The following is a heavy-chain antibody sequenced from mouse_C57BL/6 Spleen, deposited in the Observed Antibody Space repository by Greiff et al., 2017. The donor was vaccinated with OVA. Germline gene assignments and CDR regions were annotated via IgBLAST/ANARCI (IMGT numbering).Heavy chain of an antibody. CDR3: ARSQALYYYGSSYEGYVDY. Sequence: QVQLQQSGAELMKPGASVKLSCKATGYTFTGYWIEWVKQRPGHGLEWIGEILPGSGSTNYNEKFKGKATFTADTSSNTAYMQLSSLTTEDSAIYYCARSQALYYYGSSYEGYVDYWGQGTTLTVSS. J-gene: IGHJ2*01. V-gene: IGHV1-9*01. CDR1: GYTFTGYW. D-gene: IGHD1-1*01. CDR2: ILPGSGST.